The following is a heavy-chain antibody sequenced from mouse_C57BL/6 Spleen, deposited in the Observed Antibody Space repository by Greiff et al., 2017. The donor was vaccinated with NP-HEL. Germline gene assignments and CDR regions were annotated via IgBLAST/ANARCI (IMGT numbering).Heavy chain of an antibody. Sequence: VQLQQSGAELVKPGASVKISCKASGYAFSSYWMNWVKQRPGKGLEWIGQIYPGDGDTNYNGKFKGKATLTADKSSSTAYMQLSGLTSEDSAVYFCARRVTGYAMDYWGQGTSVTVSS. V-gene: IGHV1-80*01. CDR3: ARRVTGYAMDY. J-gene: IGHJ4*01. CDR2: IYPGDGDT. CDR1: GYAFSSYW. D-gene: IGHD2-12*01.